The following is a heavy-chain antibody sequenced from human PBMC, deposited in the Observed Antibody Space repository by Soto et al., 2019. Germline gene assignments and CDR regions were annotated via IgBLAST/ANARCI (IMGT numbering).Heavy chain of an antibody. CDR1: GYAISSDG. CDR3: ARDLATTIYYYGMDV. J-gene: IGHJ6*02. Sequence: APLNGYWKTAGYAISSDGVSWRRQTPGQGLEWMGWISAYNGNTNYAQKLQGRVTMTTDTSTSTAYMELRSLRSDDTAVYYCARDLATTIYYYGMDVWGQGTTVTVSS. D-gene: IGHD5-12*01. CDR2: ISAYNGNT. V-gene: IGHV1-18*01.